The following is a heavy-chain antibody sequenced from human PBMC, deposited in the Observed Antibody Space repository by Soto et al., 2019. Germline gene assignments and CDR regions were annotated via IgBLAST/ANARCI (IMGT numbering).Heavy chain of an antibody. J-gene: IGHJ5*02. CDR1: GCVFSDYY. CDR2: ISSGGAVS. Sequence: VQLVESGGGLVKPGGSLRLSCAASGCVFSDYYMTWIRQAPGKGLEWISDISSGGAVSNFADSVRGRFTISRDNTNNSLYLQMNNLRAEDTAIYYCARRLTGRTTGDWFDPWGQGTLVTVSS. D-gene: IGHD1-1*01. CDR3: ARRLTGRTTGDWFDP. V-gene: IGHV3-11*01.